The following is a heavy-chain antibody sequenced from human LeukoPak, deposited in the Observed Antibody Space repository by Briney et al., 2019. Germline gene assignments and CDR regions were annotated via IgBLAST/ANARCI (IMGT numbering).Heavy chain of an antibody. V-gene: IGHV5-51*01. D-gene: IGHD5-24*01. CDR1: GYNFTNYW. CDR2: IYPGDSDT. J-gene: IGHJ4*02. CDR3: ARRRDGYNYVGTDY. Sequence: GESLKISWKGSGYNFTNYWIGLVRPMPGKGLEGMGIIYPGDSDTTYSPSFQGQVTISADKSISTAYLQWSSLKASDTAMYYCARRRDGYNYVGTDYWGQGTLVTVSS.